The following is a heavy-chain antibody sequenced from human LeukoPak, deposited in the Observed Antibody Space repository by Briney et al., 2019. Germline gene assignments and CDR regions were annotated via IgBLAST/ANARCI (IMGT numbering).Heavy chain of an antibody. CDR2: MSYDGSNK. CDR3: ARESPPRFSGFNDAFDI. Sequence: GRSLRLSCAASGFTFSIYAMHWVRQAPGKGLEWVAIMSYDGSNKYYADSVKGRFTISRDKSKNTLYLQVNSLRAEDTAVYYCARESPPRFSGFNDAFDIWGQGTMVTVSS. D-gene: IGHD5-12*01. J-gene: IGHJ3*02. V-gene: IGHV3-30-3*01. CDR1: GFTFSIYA.